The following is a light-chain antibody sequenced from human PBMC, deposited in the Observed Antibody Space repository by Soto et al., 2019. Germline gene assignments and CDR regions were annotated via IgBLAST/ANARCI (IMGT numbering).Light chain of an antibody. CDR1: QSVSSN. V-gene: IGKV3-15*01. CDR3: QQYNNWPPDT. Sequence: EIVMTQSRATLSVSPGERATLSCRASQSVSSNLAWYQQKPGQAPRLPIYGASTRATGIPARFSGSGSGTEFTLTICSLQSEDFAVYYCQQYNNWPPDTFGQGTKVEIK. J-gene: IGKJ1*01. CDR2: GAS.